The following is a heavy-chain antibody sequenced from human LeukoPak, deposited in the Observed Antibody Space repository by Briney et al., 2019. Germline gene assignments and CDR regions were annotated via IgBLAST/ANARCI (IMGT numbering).Heavy chain of an antibody. CDR1: GTSFTTNA. CDR3: AREKNQQLVDCLQY. D-gene: IGHD2-21*02. CDR2: INTDNGNT. V-gene: IGHV1-3*04. Sequence: ASVKVSCKASGTSFTTNAMHWVRQAPGQRLEWMGWINTDNGNTHYLRKFQGRVTITRDTSASTTYMELSSLTSEDTAVYYCAREKNQQLVDCLQYWGQGTLVTVSS. J-gene: IGHJ4*02.